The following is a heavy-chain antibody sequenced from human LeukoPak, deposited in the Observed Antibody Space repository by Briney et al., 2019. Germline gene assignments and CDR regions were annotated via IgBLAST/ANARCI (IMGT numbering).Heavy chain of an antibody. CDR1: GGSISSYY. V-gene: IGHV4-59*01. J-gene: IGHJ4*02. D-gene: IGHD2-21*02. CDR3: ARYVVVTAYFDY. CDR2: IYYSGST. Sequence: PSETLSLTCTGSGGSISSYYWSWIRQPPGKGLEWIGYIYYSGSTNYNPSLKSRVTISVDTSKNQFSLKLSSVTAADTAVYYCARYVVVTAYFDYWGQGTLVTVSS.